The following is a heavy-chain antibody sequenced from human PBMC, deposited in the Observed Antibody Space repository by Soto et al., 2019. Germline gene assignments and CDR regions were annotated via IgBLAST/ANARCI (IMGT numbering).Heavy chain of an antibody. V-gene: IGHV1-69*13. J-gene: IGHJ4*02. D-gene: IGHD2-15*01. Sequence: GASVKVSCKASGGTFSSYAISWVRQAPGQGLEWMGGIIPIFGTADYAQKFQGRVTITADESTSTAYMELSSLRSEDTAVYYCATLGYCSGGSCDAPGYWGQGTLVTVSS. CDR3: ATLGYCSGGSCDAPGY. CDR2: IIPIFGTA. CDR1: GGTFSSYA.